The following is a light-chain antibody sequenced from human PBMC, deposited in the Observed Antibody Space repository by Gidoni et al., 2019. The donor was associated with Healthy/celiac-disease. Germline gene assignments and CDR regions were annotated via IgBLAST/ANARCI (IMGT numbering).Light chain of an antibody. Sequence: QPAPTQPASVSGSPGQSITISCTGTSSDVGGYNYVSWYQQHPGKAPKLMIYDVSNRPSGVSNRFSGSKSGNTASLTISGLQAEDEADYYCSSYTSSSPLVFGGGTKLTVL. CDR2: DVS. CDR3: SSYTSSSPLV. V-gene: IGLV2-14*01. J-gene: IGLJ3*02. CDR1: SSDVGGYNY.